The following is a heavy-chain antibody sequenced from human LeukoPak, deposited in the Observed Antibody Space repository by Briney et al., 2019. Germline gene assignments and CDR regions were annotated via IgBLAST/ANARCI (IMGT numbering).Heavy chain of an antibody. D-gene: IGHD6-13*01. CDR3: ARAPYSSSWYFDH. V-gene: IGHV3-66*01. Sequence: AGGSLRLSCAASGFTVSSSYMTWVRQAPGKGLEWVSVIYSGGSTHYAGSVKGRFTISRDNSKNTVYLQMNSLRAEDTAVYHCARAPYSSSWYFDHWGQGTLVTVSS. J-gene: IGHJ4*02. CDR2: IYSGGST. CDR1: GFTVSSSY.